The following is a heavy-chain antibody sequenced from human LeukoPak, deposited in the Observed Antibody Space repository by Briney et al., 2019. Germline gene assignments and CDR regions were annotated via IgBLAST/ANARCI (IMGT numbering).Heavy chain of an antibody. CDR3: ARSGLYVVRYGMDV. Sequence: ASVKVSCKASGGTLSSYAISWVRQAPGQGLEWMGGIIPIFGTANYAQKFQGRVTITADESTSTAYMELSSLRSEDTAVYYCARSGLYVVRYGMDVWGQGTTVTVSS. J-gene: IGHJ6*02. D-gene: IGHD2-8*01. CDR1: GGTLSSYA. CDR2: IIPIFGTA. V-gene: IGHV1-69*13.